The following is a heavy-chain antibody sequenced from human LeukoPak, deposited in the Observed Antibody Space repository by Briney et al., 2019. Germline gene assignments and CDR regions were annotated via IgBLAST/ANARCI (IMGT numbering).Heavy chain of an antibody. D-gene: IGHD1-26*01. V-gene: IGHV4-61*05. J-gene: IGHJ4*02. CDR3: ARESGSIDY. CDR1: GGSISSSNYY. Sequence: SETLSLTCTVSGGSISSSNYYWDWIRQPPGKGLEWIGYIYYSGSTNYNPSLKSRVTISVDTSKNQFSLKLSSVTAADTAVYYCARESGSIDYWGQGTLVTVSS. CDR2: IYYSGST.